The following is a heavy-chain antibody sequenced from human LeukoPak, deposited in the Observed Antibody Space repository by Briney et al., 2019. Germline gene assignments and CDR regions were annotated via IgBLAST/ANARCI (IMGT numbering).Heavy chain of an antibody. CDR3: ARDSSVAGIVDY. CDR2: INSDGSST. CDR1: GFTFSSNW. Sequence: PGGSLRLSCAASGFTFSSNWIHWVRQVPGKGLVWVSRINSDGSSTAYADSVKGRFTISRDNAKNTLYLQMASLRAEDTAVYYCARDSSVAGIVDYWGQGTLVTVSS. D-gene: IGHD6-19*01. J-gene: IGHJ4*02. V-gene: IGHV3-74*01.